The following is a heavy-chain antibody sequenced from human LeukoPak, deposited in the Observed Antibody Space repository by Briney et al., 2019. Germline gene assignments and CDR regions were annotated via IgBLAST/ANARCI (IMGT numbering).Heavy chain of an antibody. J-gene: IGHJ4*02. D-gene: IGHD3-22*01. CDR1: GFTFSSYS. V-gene: IGHV3-21*01. CDR3: ARILDYYDSSGYYWYFDY. CDR2: ISSSSSYI. Sequence: KPGGSLRLSCAASGFTFSSYSMTWVRQAPGKGLEWVSSISSSSSYIYYADSVKGRFTISRDNGKNTLYLQMNSLRAEDTAVYYCARILDYYDSSGYYWYFDYWGQGTLVTVSS.